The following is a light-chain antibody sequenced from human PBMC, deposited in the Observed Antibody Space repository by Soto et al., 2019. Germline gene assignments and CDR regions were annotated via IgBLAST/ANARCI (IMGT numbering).Light chain of an antibody. Sequence: QSVLTQPPSASGTPGQRVTISCSGSSSSIGNTYVNWYQQFPGTAPKLLIFSNDHRPSGVPDRFSGSKSGTSAYLAISGLRSEDEADYYCAAWDDSLRGHWAFGGGTKLTVL. J-gene: IGLJ3*02. CDR3: AAWDDSLRGHWA. CDR2: SND. V-gene: IGLV1-47*02. CDR1: SSSIGNTY.